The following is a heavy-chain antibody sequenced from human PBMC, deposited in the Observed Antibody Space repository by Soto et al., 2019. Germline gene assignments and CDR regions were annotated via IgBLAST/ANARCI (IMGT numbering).Heavy chain of an antibody. CDR3: ATGLSTRGYYMDA. Sequence: EVKLVESGGGLGQPGGSLILSCAASGFSFSIYWMHWVRQAPGKGLVWVSRIITDGSSTSYADSVKGRFTISRDNAKNTLYLQMNSLRAEDTAVYYCATGLSTRGYYMDAWGKGTTVTVSS. J-gene: IGHJ6*03. D-gene: IGHD1-26*01. V-gene: IGHV3-74*01. CDR1: GFSFSIYW. CDR2: IITDGSST.